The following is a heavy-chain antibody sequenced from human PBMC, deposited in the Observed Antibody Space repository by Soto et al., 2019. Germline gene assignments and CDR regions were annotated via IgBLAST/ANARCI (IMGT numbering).Heavy chain of an antibody. CDR2: IYYSGST. V-gene: IGHV4-61*08. CDR1: GGSISSGGYY. CDR3: VRGALASSGWYSHFDY. J-gene: IGHJ4*02. D-gene: IGHD6-19*01. Sequence: SETLSLTCTVSGGSISSGGYYWNWIRQHPGKGLEWIGYIYYSGSTNYNPSLKSRVTISVDTSKNQFSRKLSSVTAADTAVYYCVRGALASSGWYSHFDYWGQGTLVTVSS.